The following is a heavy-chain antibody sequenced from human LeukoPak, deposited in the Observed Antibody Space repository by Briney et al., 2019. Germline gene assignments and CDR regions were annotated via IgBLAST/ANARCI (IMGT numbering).Heavy chain of an antibody. CDR1: GFTFSDYY. V-gene: IGHV3-11*01. CDR3: AREGSSSWYVDY. D-gene: IGHD6-13*01. CDR2: SSGSSI. J-gene: IGHJ4*02. Sequence: PGGSLRLSCAASGFTFSDYYMSWIRQAPGKGLEWVSYSSGSSIYYADFVKGRFTISRDNAKNSLYLQMNSPRAEDAAVYYCAREGSSSWYVDYWGQGTLVTVSS.